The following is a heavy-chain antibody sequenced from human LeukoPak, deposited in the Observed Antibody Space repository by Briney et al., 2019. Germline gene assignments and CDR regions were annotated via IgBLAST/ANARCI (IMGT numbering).Heavy chain of an antibody. CDR1: GGSISSSNW. D-gene: IGHD2-15*01. CDR3: ARDLAGPKGGY. J-gene: IGHJ4*02. V-gene: IGHV4-4*02. CDR2: IYHSGCT. Sequence: SETLSLTCAVSGGSISSSNWWSWVRQPPGKGLKWIGEIYHSGCTNYNPSLKSRVTISVDKSKNQFSLKLSSVTAADTAVYYCARDLAGPKGGYWGQGTLVTVSS.